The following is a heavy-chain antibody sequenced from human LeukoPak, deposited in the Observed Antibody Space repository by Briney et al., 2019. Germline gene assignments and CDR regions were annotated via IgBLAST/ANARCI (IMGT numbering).Heavy chain of an antibody. CDR2: IYSGGTT. D-gene: IGHD7-27*01. V-gene: IGHV3-66*02. CDR3: ARVLGIYAFDV. J-gene: IGHJ3*01. CDR1: GFTVSTNY. Sequence: GGSLRLSCAASGFTVSTNYMSWVRQAPGKRLEWVSVIYSGGTTYYADSVKGRFTIPRDSSKNTLYVQMNSLRADDTAVYYCARVLGIYAFDVWGQGTMVTVSS.